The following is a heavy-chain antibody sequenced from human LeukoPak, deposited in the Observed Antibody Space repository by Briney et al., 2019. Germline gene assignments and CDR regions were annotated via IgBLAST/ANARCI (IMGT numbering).Heavy chain of an antibody. CDR1: GFTFSSYA. Sequence: GGSLRLSCAASGFTFSSYAMSWVRQAPGKGLEWVSAISGSGGSTYYADSVKGRFTISRGNSKNTLYLQMNSLRAEDTAVYYCAKSMSYYDSSGYDYWGQGTLVTVSS. V-gene: IGHV3-23*01. D-gene: IGHD3-22*01. CDR3: AKSMSYYDSSGYDY. J-gene: IGHJ4*02. CDR2: ISGSGGST.